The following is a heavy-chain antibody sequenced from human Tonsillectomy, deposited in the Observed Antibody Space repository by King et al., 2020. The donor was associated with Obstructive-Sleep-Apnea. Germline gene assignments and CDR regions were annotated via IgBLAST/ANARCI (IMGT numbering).Heavy chain of an antibody. D-gene: IGHD3-10*01. V-gene: IGHV4-30-2*01. CDR2: IYHSGST. CDR1: GGSISSGGYS. Sequence: LQLQESGSGLVKPSQTLSLTCAVSGGSISSGGYSWSWIRQPPGKGLEWIGYIYHSGSTYYNPSLKSRVTISVDRSKNQFSLKLSSVTAADTAVYYCARGGDYYGTTTTFDYWGQGTLVTVSS. J-gene: IGHJ4*02. CDR3: ARGGDYYGTTTTFDY.